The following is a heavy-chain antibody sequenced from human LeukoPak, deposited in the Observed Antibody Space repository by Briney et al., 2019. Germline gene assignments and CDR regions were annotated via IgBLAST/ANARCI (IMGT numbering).Heavy chain of an antibody. CDR2: IYYSGST. J-gene: IGHJ4*02. CDR3: ARLFEGNPALFDY. D-gene: IGHD3-10*02. Sequence: NASQTLSPTCTVPGSSIPSSRYYWGWIRQPPGKGLEWIGSIYYSGSTYYNPSLKRRVTISVDTSKNQFSLKLSSVTAADTAVYYCARLFEGNPALFDYWGQGTLVTVSS. V-gene: IGHV4-39*01. CDR1: GSSIPSSRYY.